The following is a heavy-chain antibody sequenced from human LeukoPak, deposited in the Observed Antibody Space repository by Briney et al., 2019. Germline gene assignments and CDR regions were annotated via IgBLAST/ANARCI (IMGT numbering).Heavy chain of an antibody. CDR1: AYTFTGYY. CDR3: ATSTSGTYAFDY. Sequence: ASVKVSCKASAYTFTGYYMHWVRQAPGQGLEWMGWINPKSGGTNYAQKFQGRVTMTRDTSISTAYMELSRLRSDDTVVYYCATSTSGTYAFDYWGQGTLVTVSS. CDR2: INPKSGGT. J-gene: IGHJ4*02. D-gene: IGHD2-2*01. V-gene: IGHV1-2*02.